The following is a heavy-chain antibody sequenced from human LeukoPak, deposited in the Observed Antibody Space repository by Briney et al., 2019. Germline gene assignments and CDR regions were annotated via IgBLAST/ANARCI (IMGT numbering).Heavy chain of an antibody. CDR3: TNCAGSGYLCNRFEF. Sequence: PGGSLRLSCTASGFTLGDYAVSWVRQAPGKGLEWVGFIRSKAYGVTTEDAASVKGRFIISRDDSKSIVYLEMNSLKTEDTAVYYCTNCAGSGYLCNRFEFWGQGTQVIVSS. CDR1: GFTLGDYA. V-gene: IGHV3-49*04. D-gene: IGHD3-22*01. CDR2: IRSKAYGVTT. J-gene: IGHJ4*02.